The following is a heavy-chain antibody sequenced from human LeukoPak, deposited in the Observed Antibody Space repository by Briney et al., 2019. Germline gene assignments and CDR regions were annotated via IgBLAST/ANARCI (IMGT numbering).Heavy chain of an antibody. Sequence: GASVKVSCKTSGYTFTTYGITWVRQAPGQGLEWMGWISGYNGNTNYAEKFQGRVTMTTDTSTRTAYMELRNLRSDDTAFYYCARDDLDCSGGTCYPDSYWGQGTLVAVSA. CDR2: ISGYNGNT. V-gene: IGHV1-18*01. CDR3: ARDDLDCSGGTCYPDSY. J-gene: IGHJ4*02. CDR1: GYTFTTYG. D-gene: IGHD2-15*01.